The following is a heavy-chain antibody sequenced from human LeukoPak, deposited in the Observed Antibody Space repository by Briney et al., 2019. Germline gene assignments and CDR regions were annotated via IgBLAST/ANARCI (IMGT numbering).Heavy chain of an antibody. V-gene: IGHV3-7*01. J-gene: IGHJ6*03. CDR2: IKQDGSEK. CDR1: GFTFSRYW. CDR3: AKGAFRDQVQGYYYMDV. D-gene: IGHD3-10*01. Sequence: GGSLRLSCAASGFTFSRYWVSWVRQPPGKGLEWVANIKQDGSEKYYVASVKGRFIISRDNAKNSLYLQMNSLRAEDTAVYYCAKGAFRDQVQGYYYMDVWGKGTTVTVSS.